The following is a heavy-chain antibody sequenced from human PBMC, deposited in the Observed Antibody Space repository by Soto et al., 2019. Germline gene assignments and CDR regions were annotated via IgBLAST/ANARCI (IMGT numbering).Heavy chain of an antibody. CDR2: ISGSGVSA. Sequence: EVPLLESGGGLVQPGGSLRLSCAASGFTFSSYVMNWVRQAPGKGLEWVSAISGSGVSAYYADSVKGRFTISRDNSKTTLYLQMNSLRAEDTAVYYCAKEGTYYVFDCWGQGTLAAVSS. CDR3: AKEGTYYVFDC. CDR1: GFTFSSYV. V-gene: IGHV3-23*01. D-gene: IGHD1-26*01. J-gene: IGHJ4*02.